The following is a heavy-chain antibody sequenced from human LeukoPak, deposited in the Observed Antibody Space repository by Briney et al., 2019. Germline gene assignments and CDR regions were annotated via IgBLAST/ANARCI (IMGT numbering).Heavy chain of an antibody. CDR1: GYTFTGYY. CDR2: INPNSGGT. CDR3: ARDHSIVGATTLDY. J-gene: IGHJ4*02. Sequence: GASVKVSCKASGYTFTGYYMHWVRQAPGQGLEWMGWINPNSGGTNYAQKFRGRVTMTRDTSISTAYMELSRLRSDDTAVYYCARDHSIVGATTLDYWGQGTLVTVSS. V-gene: IGHV1-2*02. D-gene: IGHD1-26*01.